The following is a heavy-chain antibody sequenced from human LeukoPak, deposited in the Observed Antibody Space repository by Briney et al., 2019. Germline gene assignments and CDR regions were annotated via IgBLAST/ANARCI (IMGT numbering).Heavy chain of an antibody. Sequence: SETLSLTCAVNGGSFSGYYWSWIRQPPGKGLEWIGEINQGGSIRYTPSLESRATISIDTSTNQFSLKLSSLTAADTALYYCVRYSSFYMAFYWGQGTLVTVSA. CDR1: GGSFSGYY. CDR3: VRYSSFYMAFY. D-gene: IGHD3-22*01. V-gene: IGHV4-34*01. CDR2: INQGGSI. J-gene: IGHJ4*02.